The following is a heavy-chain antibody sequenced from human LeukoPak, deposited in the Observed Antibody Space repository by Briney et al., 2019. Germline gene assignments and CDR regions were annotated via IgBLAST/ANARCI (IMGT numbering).Heavy chain of an antibody. CDR2: ISGSGGST. J-gene: IGHJ4*02. V-gene: IGHV3-23*01. Sequence: PGGSLRLSCAASGFTFSSYAMSWVRQAPGKGLEWVSAISGSGGSTYYADSVEGRFTISRDNSKNTLYLQMNSLRAEDTAVYYCAKAGSGYSSGWYPGWGQGTLVTVSS. D-gene: IGHD6-19*01. CDR3: AKAGSGYSSGWYPG. CDR1: GFTFSSYA.